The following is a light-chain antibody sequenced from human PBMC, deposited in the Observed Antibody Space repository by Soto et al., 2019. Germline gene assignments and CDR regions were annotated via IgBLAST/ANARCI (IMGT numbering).Light chain of an antibody. J-gene: IGLJ1*01. V-gene: IGLV2-14*01. Sequence: QSALTQPASVSGSPGQSITISFTGTSSDVGGYNYVSWYQQHPGKAPKLMIYEVSNRPSGVSNRFSGSKSGNTASLTISGLQAEDEADYYRSSYTSSSTYVFGTGTKVTVL. CDR1: SSDVGGYNY. CDR2: EVS. CDR3: SSYTSSSTYV.